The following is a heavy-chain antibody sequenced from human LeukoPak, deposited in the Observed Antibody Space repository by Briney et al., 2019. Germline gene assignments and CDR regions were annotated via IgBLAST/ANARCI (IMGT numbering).Heavy chain of an antibody. Sequence: GGSLRLSCAASGFTFSSYAMSWVRQAAGKGLEWVSSISSSSSYIYYADSVKGRFTISRDNAKNSLYPQMNSLRAEDTAVYYCARDPSPRDYWGQGTLVTVSS. V-gene: IGHV3-21*01. CDR1: GFTFSSYA. CDR3: ARDPSPRDY. J-gene: IGHJ4*02. CDR2: ISSSSSYI.